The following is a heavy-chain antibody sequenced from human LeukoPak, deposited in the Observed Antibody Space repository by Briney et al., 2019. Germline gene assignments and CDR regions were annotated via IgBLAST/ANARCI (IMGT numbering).Heavy chain of an antibody. CDR2: IRYDGSNK. CDR1: GFTFSTYG. CDR3: ARDGLMTNDY. Sequence: GGSLRLSCAASGFTFSTYGMHWVRQAPGKGLEWVAFIRYDGSNKYYADSVKGRYSISRDNSKNTVYLQMNSLRAEDTAVYYCARDGLMTNDYWGQGTLVTVSS. J-gene: IGHJ4*02. V-gene: IGHV3-30*02.